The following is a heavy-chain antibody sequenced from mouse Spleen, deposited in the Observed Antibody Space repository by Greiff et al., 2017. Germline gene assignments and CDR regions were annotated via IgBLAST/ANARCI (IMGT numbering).Heavy chain of an antibody. CDR2: ISSGGST. J-gene: IGHJ3*01. Sequence: DVKLVESGGGLVKPGGSLKLSCAASGFTFSSYAMSWVRQTPEKRLEWVASISSGGSTYYPDSVKGRFTISRDNARNILYLQMSSLRSEDTAMYYCARDYGNQAWFAYWGQGTLVTVSA. D-gene: IGHD2-1*01. V-gene: IGHV5-6-5*01. CDR1: GFTFSSYA. CDR3: ARDYGNQAWFAY.